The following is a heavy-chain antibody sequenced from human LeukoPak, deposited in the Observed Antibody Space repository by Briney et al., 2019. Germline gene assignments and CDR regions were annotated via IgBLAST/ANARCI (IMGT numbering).Heavy chain of an antibody. CDR3: VKSGIAVAGTYFDY. CDR1: GFTFSSYA. V-gene: IGHV3-64D*06. CDR2: ISSDGGST. Sequence: PGGSLRLSCSASGFTFSSYAMHWVRQAPGKGLEYVSAISSDGGSTYYAGSVKGRFTISRDNYKNTLYLQMSSLRAEDTAVYYCVKSGIAVAGTYFDYWGQGTLVTVSS. J-gene: IGHJ4*02. D-gene: IGHD6-19*01.